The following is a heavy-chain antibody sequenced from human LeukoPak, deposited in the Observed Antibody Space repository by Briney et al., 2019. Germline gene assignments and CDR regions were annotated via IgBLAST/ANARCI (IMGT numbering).Heavy chain of an antibody. CDR3: ARVAAAGTLYRKDFDY. V-gene: IGHV1-2*06. D-gene: IGHD6-13*01. J-gene: IGHJ4*02. CDR2: INPNSGGT. CDR1: GYTFTGYY. Sequence: GASVKVSCKASGYTFTGYYMHWVRQAPGQGLEWMGRINPNSGGTNYAQKFQGRVTMTRDTSISTAYMELSRLRSDDTAVYYCARVAAAGTLYRKDFDYWGQGTLVTVSS.